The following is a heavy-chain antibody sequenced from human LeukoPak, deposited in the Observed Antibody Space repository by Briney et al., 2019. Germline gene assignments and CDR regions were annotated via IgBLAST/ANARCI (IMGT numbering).Heavy chain of an antibody. CDR1: GFTFSSYS. Sequence: PGGSLRLSCAASGFTFSSYSMNWVRQAPGKGLEWVSVIYSGGSTYYADSVKGRFTISRDNSKNTLYLQMNSLRAEDTAVYYCARDRRGAAFDIWGQGTMVTVSS. V-gene: IGHV3-66*01. CDR2: IYSGGST. J-gene: IGHJ3*02. CDR3: ARDRRGAAFDI.